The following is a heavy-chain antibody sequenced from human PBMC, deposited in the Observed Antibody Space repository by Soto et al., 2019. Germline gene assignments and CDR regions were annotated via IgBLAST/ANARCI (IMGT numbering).Heavy chain of an antibody. J-gene: IGHJ5*02. CDR2: IYSSGST. D-gene: IGHD4-17*01. Sequence: SETLSLTCTVSGGSISSGGYYWSWIRQHPGKGPEWIGYIYSSGSTYYNPSLNSRVTISVDTSNNYFSLKLISVTAADTAVYYCAREIGYGNWFDPWGQGTLVTVSS. V-gene: IGHV4-31*03. CDR3: AREIGYGNWFDP. CDR1: GGSISSGGYY.